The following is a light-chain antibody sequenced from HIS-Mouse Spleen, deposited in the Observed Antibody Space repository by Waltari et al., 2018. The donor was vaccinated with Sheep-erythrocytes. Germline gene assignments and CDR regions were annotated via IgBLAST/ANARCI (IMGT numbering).Light chain of an antibody. CDR2: EGS. CDR1: SSDGGSYNL. Sequence: QSALTQPASVSGSPGQSITISCTGTSSDGGSYNLVSWYQQNPGKAPKLMIYEGSKRPSGVSNRFSGSKSGNTASLTISGLQAEDEADYYCCSYAGSSTPWVFGGGTKLTVL. J-gene: IGLJ3*02. V-gene: IGLV2-23*01. CDR3: CSYAGSSTPWV.